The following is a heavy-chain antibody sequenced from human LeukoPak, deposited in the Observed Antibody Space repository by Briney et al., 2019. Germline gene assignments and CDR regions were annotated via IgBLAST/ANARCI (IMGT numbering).Heavy chain of an antibody. CDR1: GFTLSNAW. V-gene: IGHV3-15*01. CDR2: LKSKTDGGTT. Sequence: GGCLRLSCAACGFTLSNAWASWVRQAPAKGLVWGGRLKSKTDGGTTDYAARVEDRFTISRDDSKNTLYLQMNSLKTEDTAVYYCTTDGGNIVVVVAAYYYFDYWGQGTLVTVSS. D-gene: IGHD2-15*01. CDR3: TTDGGNIVVVVAAYYYFDY. J-gene: IGHJ4*02.